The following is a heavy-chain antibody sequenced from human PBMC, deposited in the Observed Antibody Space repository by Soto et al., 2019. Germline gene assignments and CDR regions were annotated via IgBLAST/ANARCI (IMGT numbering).Heavy chain of an antibody. CDR2: ISSSSSYI. V-gene: IGHV3-21*01. CDR1: GFTFSTYA. CDR3: ARDDSPNLVTGWYDAFDI. Sequence: GGSLRLSCGASGFTFSTYAMTWVRQAPGKGLEWVSSISSSSSYIYYADSVKGRFTISRDNAKNSLYLQMNSLRAEDTAVYYCARDDSPNLVTGWYDAFDIWGQGTMVTVSS. J-gene: IGHJ3*02. D-gene: IGHD6-19*01.